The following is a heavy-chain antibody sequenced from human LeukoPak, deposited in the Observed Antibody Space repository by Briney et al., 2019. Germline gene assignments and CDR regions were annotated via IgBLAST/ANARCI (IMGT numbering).Heavy chain of an antibody. Sequence: SETLSLTFTVSGGSISSYYWSWIRQPPGKGLEWIGYIYYSGSTNYNPSLKSRVTISVDTSKNQFSLKLSSVTAADTAVYYCARDLEWFGELLNWGQGTLVTVSS. CDR3: ARDLEWFGELLN. CDR1: GGSISSYY. D-gene: IGHD3-10*01. CDR2: IYYSGST. J-gene: IGHJ4*02. V-gene: IGHV4-59*12.